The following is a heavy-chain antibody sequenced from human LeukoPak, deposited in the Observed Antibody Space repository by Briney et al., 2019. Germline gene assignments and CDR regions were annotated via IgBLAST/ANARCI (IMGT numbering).Heavy chain of an antibody. V-gene: IGHV5-51*01. CDR1: GYSFSSYW. CDR2: IYPGDSDT. D-gene: IGHD4-17*01. Sequence: GESLKISCKGSGYSFSSYWIGWVRRMPGKGLEWMGIIYPGDSDTRYSPSFQGQVTISADKSISTAYLQWNSLKASDTAMYYCARQDGDYDIDYWGQGTLVTVSS. CDR3: ARQDGDYDIDY. J-gene: IGHJ4*02.